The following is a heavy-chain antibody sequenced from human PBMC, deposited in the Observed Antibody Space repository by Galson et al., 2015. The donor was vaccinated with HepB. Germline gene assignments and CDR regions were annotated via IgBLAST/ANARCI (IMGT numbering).Heavy chain of an antibody. V-gene: IGHV3-30-3*01. CDR1: GFTFSSYA. D-gene: IGHD3-10*01. J-gene: IGHJ6*02. CDR3: ARDRKRWWFGELFYGMDV. CDR2: ISYDGSNK. Sequence: SLRLSCAASGFTFSSYAMHWVRQAPGKGLEWVAVISYDGSNKYYADSVKGRFTISRDNSKNTLYLQMNSLRAEDTAVYYFARDRKRWWFGELFYGMDVWGQGTTVTVSS.